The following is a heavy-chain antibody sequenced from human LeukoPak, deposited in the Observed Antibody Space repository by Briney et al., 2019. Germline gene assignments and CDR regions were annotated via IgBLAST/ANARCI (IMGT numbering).Heavy chain of an antibody. CDR2: INPNSGGT. J-gene: IGHJ4*02. Sequence: ASVKVSCRASGYTFTGYYMHWVRQAPGQGLEWMGWINPNSGGTNYAQKFQGWVTMTRDTSISTAYMELSRLRSDDTAVYYCAMLDTAMGTDYWGQGTLVTVSS. CDR1: GYTFTGYY. CDR3: AMLDTAMGTDY. V-gene: IGHV1-2*04. D-gene: IGHD5-18*01.